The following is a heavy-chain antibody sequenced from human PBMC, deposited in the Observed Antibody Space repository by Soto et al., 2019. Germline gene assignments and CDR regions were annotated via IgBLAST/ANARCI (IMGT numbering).Heavy chain of an antibody. CDR2: IWYDGSNK. CDR3: ARGVGWPYYFDY. J-gene: IGHJ4*02. CDR1: GFTFSSYG. V-gene: IGHV3-33*01. D-gene: IGHD6-19*01. Sequence: GGSLRLSCAASGFTFSSYGMHWVRQAPGKGLEWVAVIWYDGSNKYYADSVKGRFTISRDNSKNTLYLQMNSLRAEDTAVYYCARGVGWPYYFDYWGQGTLVTVSS.